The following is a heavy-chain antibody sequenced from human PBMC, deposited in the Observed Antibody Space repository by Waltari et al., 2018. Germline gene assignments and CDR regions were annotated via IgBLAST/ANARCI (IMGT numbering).Heavy chain of an antibody. Sequence: QLHLQESGPGLVTPSETLSLTCRVSGGCITSNRHYWVWIRQPPGQGLEWIGTMSYSGATYSSPSLNSRVTISRDTSKNQLSLKLASMTAADTAVYYCATYLGASLGTAAFDVWGQGTMVTVSS. J-gene: IGHJ3*01. D-gene: IGHD1-1*01. V-gene: IGHV4-39*01. CDR3: ATYLGASLGTAAFDV. CDR2: MSYSGAT. CDR1: GGCITSNRHY.